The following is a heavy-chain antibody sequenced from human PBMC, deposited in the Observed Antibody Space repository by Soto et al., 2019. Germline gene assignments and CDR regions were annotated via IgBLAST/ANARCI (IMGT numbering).Heavy chain of an antibody. J-gene: IGHJ4*02. V-gene: IGHV3-30*18. CDR2: ISYDGSHK. CDR1: GFNFSSYG. CDR3: AKDIVKTSSWPAE. D-gene: IGHD2-2*01. Sequence: HVQLVESGGGVVQPGRSLRLSCAVSGFNFSSYGMHWVRQAPGKGLERVAVISYDGSHKASADSVKGRFAISRDNSKNTLFLQMNSLRVEATAVYYCAKDIVKTSSWPAEWGQGTLVTVSS.